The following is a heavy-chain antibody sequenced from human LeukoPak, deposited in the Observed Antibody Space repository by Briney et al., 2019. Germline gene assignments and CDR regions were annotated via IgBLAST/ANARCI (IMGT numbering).Heavy chain of an antibody. J-gene: IGHJ6*02. CDR3: AKGSRDLAAGPSYYYYYYGMGV. D-gene: IGHD6-6*01. V-gene: IGHV3-9*01. CDR2: ISWNSGSI. CDR1: GFTFDDYA. Sequence: GGSLRLSCAASGFTFDDYAMHWVRQAPGKGLEWVSGISWNSGSIGYADSVKGRFTISRDNAKNSLYLQMNSLRAEDTALYYCAKGSRDLAAGPSYYYYYYGMGVWGQGTTVTVSS.